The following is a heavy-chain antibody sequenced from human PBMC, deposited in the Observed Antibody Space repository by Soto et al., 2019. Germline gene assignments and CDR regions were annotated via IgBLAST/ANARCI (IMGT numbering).Heavy chain of an antibody. CDR1: GYTFTSYA. V-gene: IGHV1-3*01. D-gene: IGHD1-26*01. Sequence: ASVKVSCKASGYTFTSYAMHWVRQAPGQRLEWMGWINAGNGNTKYSQKFQGRVTITRDTSASTAYMELSSLRSEDTAVYYCARGVPTDTSGSYPFDYWGQGTLVTVSS. J-gene: IGHJ4*02. CDR2: INAGNGNT. CDR3: ARGVPTDTSGSYPFDY.